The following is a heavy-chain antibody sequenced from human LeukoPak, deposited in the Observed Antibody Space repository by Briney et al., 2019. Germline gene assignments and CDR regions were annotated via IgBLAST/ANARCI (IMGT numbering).Heavy chain of an antibody. D-gene: IGHD3-22*01. Sequence: PAETLSLTCTVSGCSLNRYYWSWIRQPPGKGLEWIGDIYYRGTTTYNPALKSRGTILADTSKSQFSLKLPSVTAPDTAIYYCVRINYDTSSYNIDYWGQGTLVTVSS. CDR1: GCSLNRYY. CDR3: VRINYDTSSYNIDY. CDR2: IYYRGTT. J-gene: IGHJ4*02. V-gene: IGHV4-59*01.